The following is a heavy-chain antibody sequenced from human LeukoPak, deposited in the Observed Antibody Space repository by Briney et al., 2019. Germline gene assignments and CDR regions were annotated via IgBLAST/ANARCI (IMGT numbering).Heavy chain of an antibody. D-gene: IGHD3-22*01. J-gene: IGHJ4*02. Sequence: GGSLRLSCAASGFTFSSYAMHWVRQAPGKGLEWVGRIKSKTDGGTTDYAAPVKGRFTISRDDSKNTLYLQMNSLKTEDTAVYYCAKDLAIVRHWGQGTLVTVSS. CDR3: AKDLAIVRH. CDR2: IKSKTDGGTT. CDR1: GFTFSSYA. V-gene: IGHV3-15*01.